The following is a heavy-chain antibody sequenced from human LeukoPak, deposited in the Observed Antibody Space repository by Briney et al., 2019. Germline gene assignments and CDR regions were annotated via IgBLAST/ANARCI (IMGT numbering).Heavy chain of an antibody. Sequence: PGGSLRLSCAASGFIFSSYEMNWVRQAPGKGLEWGSYISSSGSTTYYADSVQGRFTISRDNAKNSLYLQMHSLRAEDTAVYYCAKDRVYYFDSSGYSCDYWGQGSLVTVSS. CDR1: GFIFSSYE. D-gene: IGHD3-22*01. J-gene: IGHJ4*02. CDR2: ISSSGSTT. CDR3: AKDRVYYFDSSGYSCDY. V-gene: IGHV3-48*03.